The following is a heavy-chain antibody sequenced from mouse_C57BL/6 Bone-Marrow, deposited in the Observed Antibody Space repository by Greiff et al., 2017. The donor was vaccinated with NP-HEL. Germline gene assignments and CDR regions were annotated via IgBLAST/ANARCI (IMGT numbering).Heavy chain of an antibody. CDR3: ARDGNGSSPYYYAMDY. CDR2: IYPRDGST. CDR1: GYTFTDHT. D-gene: IGHD1-1*01. Sequence: QVQLQQSDAELVKPGASVKISCKVSGYTFTDHTIHWMKQRPEQGLEWIGYIYPRDGSTKYNEKFKGKATLTADKSSSTAYMQLNSLTSEDSAVYFCARDGNGSSPYYYAMDYWGQGTSVTVSS. J-gene: IGHJ4*01. V-gene: IGHV1-78*01.